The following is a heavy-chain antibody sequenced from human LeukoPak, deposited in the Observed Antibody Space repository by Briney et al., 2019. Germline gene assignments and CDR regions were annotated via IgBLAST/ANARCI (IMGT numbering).Heavy chain of an antibody. Sequence: GGSLRLSCAASGVTFSSYAMSWVRQAPGKGLEWVSAISGSGGSTYYADSVKGRFTISRDNSKNTLYLQMNSLRAEDTAVYYCAISSPRRYGMDVWGQGTTVTVSS. CDR2: ISGSGGST. CDR3: AISSPRRYGMDV. CDR1: GVTFSSYA. J-gene: IGHJ6*02. V-gene: IGHV3-23*01.